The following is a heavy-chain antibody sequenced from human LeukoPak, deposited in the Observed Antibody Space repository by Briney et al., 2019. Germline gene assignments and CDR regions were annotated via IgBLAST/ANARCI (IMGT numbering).Heavy chain of an antibody. J-gene: IGHJ4*02. D-gene: IGHD2-21*02. Sequence: GGSLRLSCAASGFTFSSYAMSWVRQAPGKGLEWVAVISYDGSDKYYADSVKGRFTISRDNSKNTQYLQMNSLRAADTAVYYCAKDISGGDCPDYWGQGTLVTVSS. CDR3: AKDISGGDCPDY. CDR2: ISYDGSDK. V-gene: IGHV3-30*18. CDR1: GFTFSSYA.